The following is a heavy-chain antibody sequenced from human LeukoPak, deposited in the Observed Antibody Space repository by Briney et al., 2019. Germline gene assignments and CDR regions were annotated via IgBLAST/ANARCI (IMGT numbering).Heavy chain of an antibody. CDR1: GFTFSSYW. CDR2: INGDGSST. J-gene: IGHJ4*02. Sequence: AGGSLRLSCAASGFTFSSYWMHWVRQAPGKGLLWVSRINGDGSSTTYADSVKGRFTISRDNSKDTLYLQMNSLRPEDTAVYYCARDWYDYWGQGTLVTVSS. V-gene: IGHV3-74*03. D-gene: IGHD6-13*01. CDR3: ARDWYDY.